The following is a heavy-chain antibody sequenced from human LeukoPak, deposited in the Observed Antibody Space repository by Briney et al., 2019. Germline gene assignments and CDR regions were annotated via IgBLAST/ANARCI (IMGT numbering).Heavy chain of an antibody. J-gene: IGHJ4*02. D-gene: IGHD4-17*01. CDR3: AKVPTVTKAHDY. CDR2: ISSSGSFI. CDR1: EFTFNTYS. Sequence: PGGSLRLSCAASEFTFNTYSMSWVRQAPGKGLEWVSSISSSGSFIYYADSVKGRFTISRDNAENSLYLQMNSLGVEDTAVYYCAKVPTVTKAHDYWGQGTLVTVSS. V-gene: IGHV3-21*01.